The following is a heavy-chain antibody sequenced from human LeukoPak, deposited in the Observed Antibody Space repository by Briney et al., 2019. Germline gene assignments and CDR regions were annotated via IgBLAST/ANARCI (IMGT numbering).Heavy chain of an antibody. CDR2: ISAYNGNT. J-gene: IGHJ3*02. CDR1: GYTFTSYG. CDR3: ARESSSWYAASDFDI. Sequence: GASVKVSCKASGYTFTSYGISWVRQAPGQGLEGMGWISAYNGNTNYAQKLQGRVTMTTDTSTSTAYMELRSLRSDDTAVYYCARESSSWYAASDFDIWGQGTMVTVSS. D-gene: IGHD6-13*01. V-gene: IGHV1-18*01.